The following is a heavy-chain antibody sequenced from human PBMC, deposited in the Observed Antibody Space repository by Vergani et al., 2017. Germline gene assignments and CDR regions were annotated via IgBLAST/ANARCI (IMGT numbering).Heavy chain of an antibody. CDR2: IYYSGST. D-gene: IGHD3-3*01. J-gene: IGHJ4*02. CDR3: ARYRRKATIFDLWANEESFDY. Sequence: QVQLQQWGAGLLKPSETLSLTCTVSGGSISSYYWSWIRQPPGKGLEWIGYIYYSGSTNYNPSLKSRVTISVDTSKNQFSLKLSSVTAADTAVYYCARYRRKATIFDLWANEESFDYWGQGTLVTVSS. CDR1: GGSISSYY. V-gene: IGHV4-59*01.